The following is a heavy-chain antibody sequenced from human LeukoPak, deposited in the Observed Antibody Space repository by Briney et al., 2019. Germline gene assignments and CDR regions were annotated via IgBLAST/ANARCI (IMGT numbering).Heavy chain of an antibody. CDR2: ISSSSGYI. V-gene: IGHV3-21*04. CDR3: ARDLDWGAFDA. Sequence: GGSLRLSCAASGFTFSSYNMNWVRQAPGKGLEWVSSISSSSGYIYYADSVKGRFTISRDNSKNTVSLHMNSLRAEDTALYYCARDLDWGAFDAWGQGTLVTVSS. CDR1: GFTFSSYN. D-gene: IGHD3-9*01. J-gene: IGHJ5*02.